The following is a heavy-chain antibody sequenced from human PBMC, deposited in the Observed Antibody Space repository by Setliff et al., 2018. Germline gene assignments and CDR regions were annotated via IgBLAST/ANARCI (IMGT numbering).Heavy chain of an antibody. V-gene: IGHV4-38-2*02. Sequence: SETLSLTCTVSGYSISSGYIWGWIRQPPGKGLEWVGNIGHTGSTNYNPSLKSRVTISVDTSKNQFSLKLSSVTAADTAVYYCARPNGSGSPLFDPWGQGTLVTVSS. CDR3: ARPNGSGSPLFDP. CDR2: IGHTGST. J-gene: IGHJ5*02. CDR1: GYSISSGYI. D-gene: IGHD3-10*01.